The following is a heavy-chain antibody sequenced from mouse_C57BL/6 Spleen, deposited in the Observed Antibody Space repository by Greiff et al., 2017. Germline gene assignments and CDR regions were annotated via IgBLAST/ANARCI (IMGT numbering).Heavy chain of an antibody. D-gene: IGHD4-1*01. CDR1: GFTFSDYY. V-gene: IGHV5-16*01. J-gene: IGHJ2*01. Sequence: EVKLVESEGGLVQPGSSMKLSCTASGFTFSDYYMAWVRQVPEKGLEWVANINYDGSSTYYLDSLKSRFIISRDNAKNILYLQMSSLKSEDTATYYCARVWGYFDYWGQGTTLTVSS. CDR2: INYDGSST. CDR3: ARVWGYFDY.